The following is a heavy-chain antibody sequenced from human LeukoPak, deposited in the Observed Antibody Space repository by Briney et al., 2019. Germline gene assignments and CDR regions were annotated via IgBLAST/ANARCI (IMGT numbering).Heavy chain of an antibody. CDR2: IRYDGCNK. CDR1: GFTFSSYG. D-gene: IGHD2-2*02. Sequence: GGSLRLFCASSGFTFSSYGMLWVPRAPGKGLVGVAFIRYDGCNKYYAYAVKGRVTISRDNSKNTLYLQMNSLRAEDTAVYYCAKDRDIVVVPAAIDWGQGTLVTVSS. V-gene: IGHV3-30*02. J-gene: IGHJ4*02. CDR3: AKDRDIVVVPAAID.